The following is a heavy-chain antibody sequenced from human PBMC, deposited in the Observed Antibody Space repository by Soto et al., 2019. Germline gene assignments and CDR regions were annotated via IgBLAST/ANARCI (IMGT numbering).Heavy chain of an antibody. CDR3: TTAGYYDSSGRDY. D-gene: IGHD3-22*01. J-gene: IGHJ4*02. V-gene: IGHV3-15*01. Sequence: VQLVESGGGLVKPGGSLRLSCAASGFTFSNAWMSWVRQAPGKGLEWVGRIKSKTDGGTTDYAAPVKGRFTISRDDSKNTLYLQMNSLKTEDTAVYYCTTAGYYDSSGRDYWGQGTLVTVSS. CDR2: IKSKTDGGTT. CDR1: GFTFSNAW.